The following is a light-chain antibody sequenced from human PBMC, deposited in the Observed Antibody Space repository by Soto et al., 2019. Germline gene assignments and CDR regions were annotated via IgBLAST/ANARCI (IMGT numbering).Light chain of an antibody. J-gene: IGKJ5*01. V-gene: IGKV1-12*01. CDR3: QQSNNHPIS. CDR2: DVS. CDR1: QAVNSW. Sequence: DNQLTQSPSSISASVGDRVAITCRASQAVNSWLAWFQQKPGMAPKLVIYDVSSLQRGVPSRFSGSGSGTEFTLTISSLQPEDFATYYCQQSNNHPISFGQGTRLEIK.